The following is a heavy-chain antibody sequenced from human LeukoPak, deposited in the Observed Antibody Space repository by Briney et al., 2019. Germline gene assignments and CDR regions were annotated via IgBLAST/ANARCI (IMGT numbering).Heavy chain of an antibody. V-gene: IGHV3-23*01. CDR2: ISGRGGST. Sequence: PGGSLRLSCAPSGFTFSSYAMRWVRQAPGKGLEWVSSISGRGGSTYYADYVKGRFTISRDNSKNTLYLQMNSLRAEDTAVYYCATQASVGYWGQGTLVTVSS. CDR3: ATQASVGY. CDR1: GFTFSSYA. J-gene: IGHJ4*02. D-gene: IGHD1-26*01.